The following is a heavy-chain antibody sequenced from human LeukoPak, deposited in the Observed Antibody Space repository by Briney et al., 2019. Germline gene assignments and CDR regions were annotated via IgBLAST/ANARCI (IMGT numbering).Heavy chain of an antibody. D-gene: IGHD6-19*01. CDR2: IKQDGSEK. V-gene: IGHV3-7*03. CDR1: GFTFSSYS. CDR3: ATLGQWLVRGYFDY. Sequence: GGSLRLSCAASGFTFSSYSMNWVRQAPGKGLEWVANIKQDGSEKYYVDSVKGRFTISRDTAKNTLYLQMNSLRAEDTAVYYCATLGQWLVRGYFDYWGQGTLVTVSS. J-gene: IGHJ4*02.